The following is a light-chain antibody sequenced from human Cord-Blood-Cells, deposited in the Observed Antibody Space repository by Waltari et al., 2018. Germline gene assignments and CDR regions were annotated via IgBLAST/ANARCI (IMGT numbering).Light chain of an antibody. J-gene: IGLJ1*01. CDR3: SSYTSSSTYV. CDR1: SSDVGGYNY. Sequence: QSALTQPASVSGSPGQSITISCTGTSSDVGGYNYVSWYQQHPGKAPKLVIYDVSKRPSGVSNRFYGSKSGNTASLTISGLQAEDEADYYCSSYTSSSTYVFGTGTKVTVL. V-gene: IGLV2-14*01. CDR2: DVS.